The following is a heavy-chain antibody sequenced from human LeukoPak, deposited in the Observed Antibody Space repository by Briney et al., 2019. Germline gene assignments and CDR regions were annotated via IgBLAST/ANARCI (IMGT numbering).Heavy chain of an antibody. CDR3: ARDTNGWYGWFDP. CDR2: IYYSGST. CDR1: GGSISSYY. Sequence: SETLPLTCTVSGGSISSYYWSWIRQPPGKGLEWIGYIYYSGSTNYNPSLKSRVTISVDTSKNQFSLKLSSVKAADTAVYYCARDTNGWYGWFDPWGQGTLVTVSS. D-gene: IGHD6-19*01. J-gene: IGHJ5*02. V-gene: IGHV4-59*08.